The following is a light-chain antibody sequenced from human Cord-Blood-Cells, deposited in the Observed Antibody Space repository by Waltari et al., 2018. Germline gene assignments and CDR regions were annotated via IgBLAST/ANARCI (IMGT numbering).Light chain of an antibody. CDR3: QQYNNWPLT. CDR1: QSVSSN. Sequence: IVMKQSPATLSVSPGERATLSCRASQSVSSNLAWYQQKPGQAPRLLIYGGATRATGIPARFSGSVSGTEFTLTISSLQSEDFAVYYCQQYNNWPLTFGGGTKVEIK. CDR2: GGA. V-gene: IGKV3-15*01. J-gene: IGKJ4*01.